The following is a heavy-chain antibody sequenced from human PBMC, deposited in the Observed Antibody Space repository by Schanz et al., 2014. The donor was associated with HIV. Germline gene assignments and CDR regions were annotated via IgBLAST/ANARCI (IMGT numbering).Heavy chain of an antibody. J-gene: IGHJ4*02. CDR2: ISYDGSNK. Sequence: QVHLVESGGGVAQPGRSLRLSCTASGFTFSSYGMHWVRQAPGKGLEWVAGISYDGSNKYYADSVKGRFTISRDNSKNTLYLQMNSLRAEDTAVYYCARDSGPGSYWGQGTLVTVSS. D-gene: IGHD3-10*01. V-gene: IGHV3-30*03. CDR3: ARDSGPGSY. CDR1: GFTFSSYG.